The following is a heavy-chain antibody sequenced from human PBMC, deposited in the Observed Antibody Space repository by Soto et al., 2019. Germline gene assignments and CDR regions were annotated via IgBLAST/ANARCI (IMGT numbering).Heavy chain of an antibody. D-gene: IGHD5-12*01. J-gene: IGHJ4*02. V-gene: IGHV4-39*01. CDR2: IHYTEST. CDR1: GDSFSSGSYY. Sequence: SETLSLTCTVSGDSFSSGSYYWGWIRQPPGKGPEWIGSIHYTESTYYNPSLRGRVAISVDTSKKQFSLRLTSVAATDTAVYYCVRHGYNWAFDFWGQGTLVTVSS. CDR3: VRHGYNWAFDF.